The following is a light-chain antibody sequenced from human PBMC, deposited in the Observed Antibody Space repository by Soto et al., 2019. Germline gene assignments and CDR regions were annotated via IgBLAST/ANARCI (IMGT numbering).Light chain of an antibody. CDR3: TSYKISNAYI. CDR2: HVT. CDR1: SSDVGGYSY. V-gene: IGLV2-14*03. Sequence: QSALTQPASVSGSPGQSITISCTGTSSDVGGYSYVSWYQQHPGDAPKLMIYHVTNRPSGVSDRFSGSKSGNTASLPISGLQADDEADYYCTSYKISNAYIFGTGTKVTV. J-gene: IGLJ1*01.